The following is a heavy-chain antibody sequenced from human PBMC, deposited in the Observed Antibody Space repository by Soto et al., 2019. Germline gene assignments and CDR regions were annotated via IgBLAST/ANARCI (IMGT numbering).Heavy chain of an antibody. D-gene: IGHD7-27*01. Sequence: QVQLVESGGGVVQPGRSLRLSCAASGFTFSRYGMHWVRQAPGKGLEWVAVISYDGSNKYYADSVKGRFTISRDNSKNTLYLQMNSLRAEDTAVYYCARDLGDYWGQGTLVTVSS. V-gene: IGHV3-30*03. J-gene: IGHJ4*02. CDR3: ARDLGDY. CDR1: GFTFSRYG. CDR2: ISYDGSNK.